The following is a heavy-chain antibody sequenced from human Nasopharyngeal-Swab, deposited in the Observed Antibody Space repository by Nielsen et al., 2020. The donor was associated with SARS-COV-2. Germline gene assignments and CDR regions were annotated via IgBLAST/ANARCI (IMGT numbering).Heavy chain of an antibody. V-gene: IGHV1-46*01. CDR3: ARLARGYSYGYPSYYGMDV. Sequence: ASVKVSCKASGYTFTSYDINWVRQAPGQGLEWMGIINPSGGSTSYAQKFQGRVTMTRDTSTSTVYMELSSLRSEDTAVYYCARLARGYSYGYPSYYGMDVWGQGTTVTVSS. CDR2: INPSGGST. CDR1: GYTFTSYD. J-gene: IGHJ6*02. D-gene: IGHD5-18*01.